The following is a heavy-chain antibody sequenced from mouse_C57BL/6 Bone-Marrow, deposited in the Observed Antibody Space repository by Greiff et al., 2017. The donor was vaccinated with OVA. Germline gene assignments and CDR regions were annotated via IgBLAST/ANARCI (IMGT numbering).Heavy chain of an antibody. Sequence: EVQLQQSGPELVKPGASVKISCKASGYTFTDYYMNWVKQSHGKSLEWIGDINPNNGGTSYNQKFKGKATLTVDKSSSTAYMELRSLTSEDSAVYYCARRDGNYDAMDYWGQGTSVTVSS. CDR1: GYTFTDYY. D-gene: IGHD2-1*01. CDR3: ARRDGNYDAMDY. CDR2: INPNNGGT. J-gene: IGHJ4*01. V-gene: IGHV1-26*01.